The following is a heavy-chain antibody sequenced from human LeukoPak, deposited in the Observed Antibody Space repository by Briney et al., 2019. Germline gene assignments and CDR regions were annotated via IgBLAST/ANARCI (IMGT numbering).Heavy chain of an antibody. J-gene: IGHJ3*02. CDR2: IYYSGST. CDR1: GGSISSGDYY. CDR3: ARDPLAVHDAFDI. V-gene: IGHV4-30-4*01. Sequence: SETLSLTCTVSGGSISSGDYYWSWIRQPPGKGLEWIGYIYYSGSTYYNPSLKSRVTISVDTSKNQFSLELSSVTAADTAVYYCARDPLAVHDAFDIWGQGTMVTVSS. D-gene: IGHD1-1*01.